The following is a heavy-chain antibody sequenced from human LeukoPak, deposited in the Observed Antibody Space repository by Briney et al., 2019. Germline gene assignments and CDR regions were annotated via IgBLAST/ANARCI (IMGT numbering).Heavy chain of an antibody. Sequence: SETLSLTCAVYGGSFSGYYWSWIRQPPGKGLEWIGEINHSGSTNYNPSLKSRVTISVDTSKNQFPLKLSSVTAADTAVYYCARGGGSGWHKYDYWGQGTLVTVSS. CDR3: ARGGGSGWHKYDY. V-gene: IGHV4-34*01. CDR1: GGSFSGYY. D-gene: IGHD6-19*01. CDR2: INHSGST. J-gene: IGHJ4*02.